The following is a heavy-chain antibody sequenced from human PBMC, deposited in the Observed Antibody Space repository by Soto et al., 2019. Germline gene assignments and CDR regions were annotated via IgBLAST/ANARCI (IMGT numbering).Heavy chain of an antibody. J-gene: IGHJ4*02. CDR2: ISGSGGST. D-gene: IGHD6-6*01. V-gene: IGHV3-23*01. CDR3: AKDREGYSSSSIFDY. Sequence: GGSLRLSCAASGFTFSSYAMSWVRQAPGKGLEWVSAISGSGGSTYYADSVKGRFTISRDNSKNTLYLQMNSLRAEDTAVYYCAKDREGYSSSSIFDYWGQGTLVTVSS. CDR1: GFTFSSYA.